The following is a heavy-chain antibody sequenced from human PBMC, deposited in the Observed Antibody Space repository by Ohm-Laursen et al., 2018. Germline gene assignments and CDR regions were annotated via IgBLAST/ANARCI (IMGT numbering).Heavy chain of an antibody. Sequence: GTLSLTCGVSGYSISSGFYWGWIRQPPGKGLEGIGSIYHSGNTYYNPSLKSRVTISVDTSKNQFSLKMNSAAAADTAVYYCARAAYAGNSHFDYWGQGTLVTVSS. J-gene: IGHJ4*02. CDR1: GYSISSGFY. CDR2: IYHSGNT. D-gene: IGHD4-23*01. V-gene: IGHV4-38-2*01. CDR3: ARAAYAGNSHFDY.